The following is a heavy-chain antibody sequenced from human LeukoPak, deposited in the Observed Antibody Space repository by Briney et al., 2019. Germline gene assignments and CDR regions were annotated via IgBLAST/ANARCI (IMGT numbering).Heavy chain of an antibody. D-gene: IGHD3-3*01. V-gene: IGHV3-48*03. J-gene: IGHJ5*02. CDR3: ARDSDFAEWFVSHPFDP. Sequence: GGSLRLSCAASGFTFSSYEMNWVRQAPGKGLEWVSYISSSGSTIHYADSVKGRFTISRDNAKNSLYLQMNSLRAEDTAVYYCARDSDFAEWFVSHPFDPWGQGTLVTVSS. CDR2: ISSSGSTI. CDR1: GFTFSSYE.